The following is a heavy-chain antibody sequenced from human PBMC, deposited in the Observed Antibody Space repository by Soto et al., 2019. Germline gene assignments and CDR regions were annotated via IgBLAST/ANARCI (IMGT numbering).Heavy chain of an antibody. CDR2: IYYSGST. J-gene: IGHJ3*02. D-gene: IGHD3-9*01. CDR1: GGSISSSSYY. Sequence: TSETLSLTCTVSGGSISSSSYYWGWIRQPPGKGLEWIGSIYYSGSTYYNPSLKSRVTISVDTSKNQFSLKLSSVTAADTAVYYCARHSTVLRYFDWSSGAFDIWGQGTMVTVSS. CDR3: ARHSTVLRYFDWSSGAFDI. V-gene: IGHV4-39*01.